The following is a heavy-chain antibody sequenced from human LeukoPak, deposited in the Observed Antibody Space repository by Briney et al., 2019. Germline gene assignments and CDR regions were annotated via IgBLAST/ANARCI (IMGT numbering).Heavy chain of an antibody. J-gene: IGHJ4*02. V-gene: IGHV3-9*01. CDR3: ATSQGVTTDFDY. Sequence: GRSLRLSCAASGLTFDDYAMHWVRQAPGKGLEWVSGISWNSGSIGYADSVKGRFTISRDNAKNSLYLQMNSLRAEDTALYYCATSQGVTTDFDYWGQGTLVTVSS. CDR2: ISWNSGSI. CDR1: GLTFDDYA. D-gene: IGHD4-17*01.